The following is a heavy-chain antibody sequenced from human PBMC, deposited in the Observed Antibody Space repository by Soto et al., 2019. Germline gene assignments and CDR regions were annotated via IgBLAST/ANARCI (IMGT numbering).Heavy chain of an antibody. CDR1: GFTFSSYW. Sequence: GGSLRLSCAASGFTFSSYWMSWVRQAPGKGLEWVANIKQDGSEKYYVDSVKGRFTISRDNAKNSLYLQMNSLRAEDTAVYYCARDRRDYDFWSGSYYYYGMDVWGQGT. J-gene: IGHJ6*02. V-gene: IGHV3-7*03. CDR3: ARDRRDYDFWSGSYYYYGMDV. CDR2: IKQDGSEK. D-gene: IGHD3-3*01.